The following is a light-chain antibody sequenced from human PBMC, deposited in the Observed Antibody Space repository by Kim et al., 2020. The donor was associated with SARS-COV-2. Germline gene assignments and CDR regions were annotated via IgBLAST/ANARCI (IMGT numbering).Light chain of an antibody. CDR3: QKYNSAPRT. V-gene: IGKV1-27*01. J-gene: IGKJ1*01. Sequence: ASVGDRVTITCRASQGISNYLAWYQQKPGKVPKLLIYAASALQSGVPSRSSGSGSGTDFTLTISSLQPEDVATYYCQKYNSAPRTFGQGTKVDIK. CDR2: AAS. CDR1: QGISNY.